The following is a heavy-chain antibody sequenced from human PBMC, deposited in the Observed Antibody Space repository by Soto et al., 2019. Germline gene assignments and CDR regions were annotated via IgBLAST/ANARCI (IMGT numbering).Heavy chain of an antibody. CDR1: GGSISSSSYY. J-gene: IGHJ4*02. D-gene: IGHD3-10*01. CDR3: ARLGEPLSLVRGVIIGRGRHRGH. CDR2: IYYSGST. Sequence: QLQLQESGPGLVKPSETLSLTCTVSGGSISSSSYYWGWIRQPPGKGLEWIGSIYYSGSTYYNPSLKSRVTISVDTSKNQFSLKLSSVTAADTAVYYCARLGEPLSLVRGVIIGRGRHRGHWGQGTLVTVSS. V-gene: IGHV4-39*01.